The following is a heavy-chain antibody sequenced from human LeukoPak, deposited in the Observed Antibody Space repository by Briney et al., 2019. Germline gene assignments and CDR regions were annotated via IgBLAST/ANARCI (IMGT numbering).Heavy chain of an antibody. Sequence: SETLSLTCTVSGGSISSSSYYWGWIRQPPGKGLEWIGSIYYSGSTYYNPSLKSRITISVDRSKNQFSLKLSSVIAADTAVYYCAVERNSSRRHRCMFDPWGQGTLVTVSS. J-gene: IGHJ5*02. CDR2: IYYSGST. CDR1: GGSISSSSYY. V-gene: IGHV4-39*01. D-gene: IGHD6-13*01. CDR3: AVERNSSRRHRCMFDP.